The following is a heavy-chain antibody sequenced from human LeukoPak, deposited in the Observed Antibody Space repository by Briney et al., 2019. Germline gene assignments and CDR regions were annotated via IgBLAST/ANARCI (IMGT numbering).Heavy chain of an antibody. V-gene: IGHV3-21*01. CDR2: ISSSSSYI. J-gene: IGHJ4*02. D-gene: IGHD7-27*01. Sequence: GGSLRLSCTVSGFTFSSYWMSWVRQAPGKGLEWVSSISSSSSYIYYADSVKGRFTISRDNAKNSLYLQMNSLRAEDTAVYYCARMGTAAFDYWGQGTLVTVSS. CDR3: ARMGTAAFDY. CDR1: GFTFSSYW.